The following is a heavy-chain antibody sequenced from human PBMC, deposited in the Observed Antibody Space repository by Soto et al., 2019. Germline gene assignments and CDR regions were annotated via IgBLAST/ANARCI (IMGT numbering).Heavy chain of an antibody. CDR1: GFTFSSYA. D-gene: IGHD3-22*01. CDR3: AKSGYYDSSGYYSGY. Sequence: QAGGSLRLSCAASGFTFSSYAMSWVRQAPGKGLEWVSAISGSGGSTYYADSVKGRFTISRDNSKNTLYLQMNSLRAEDTAVYYCAKSGYYDSSGYYSGYWGQGTLVTVSS. J-gene: IGHJ4*02. CDR2: ISGSGGST. V-gene: IGHV3-23*01.